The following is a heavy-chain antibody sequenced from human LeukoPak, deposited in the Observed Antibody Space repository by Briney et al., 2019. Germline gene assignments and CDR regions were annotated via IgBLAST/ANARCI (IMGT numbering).Heavy chain of an antibody. Sequence: ASVRVSCKASGFTFNSYGISWVRQAPGQGVEWMGWINANSGGTDYAQKFQDRVTMTRDTSISTAYMELSRLTSDDTAVYYCARDGHGGNSFDFWGQGTLVTVSS. CDR2: INANSGGT. CDR3: ARDGHGGNSFDF. V-gene: IGHV1-2*02. CDR1: GFTFNSYG. J-gene: IGHJ4*02. D-gene: IGHD4-23*01.